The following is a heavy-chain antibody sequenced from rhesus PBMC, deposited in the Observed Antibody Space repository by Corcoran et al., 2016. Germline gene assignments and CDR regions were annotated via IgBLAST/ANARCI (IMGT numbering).Heavy chain of an antibody. CDR2: IYGSGGSA. Sequence: QVQLQESGPGLVKPSETLSLTCTVSGGSISDRYYWSWIRQPPGKGLEGRGRIYGSGGSANYHPHLKRRGTISRDTSTNQVSPKLSSVSAADTAVYYCARDEDTAGTGSYWGQGVLVTVSS. CDR3: ARDEDTAGTGSY. J-gene: IGHJ4*01. CDR1: GGSISDRYY. V-gene: IGHV4-106*01. D-gene: IGHD5-30*01.